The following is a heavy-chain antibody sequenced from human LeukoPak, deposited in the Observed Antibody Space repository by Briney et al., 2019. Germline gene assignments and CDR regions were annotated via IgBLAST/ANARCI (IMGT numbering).Heavy chain of an antibody. J-gene: IGHJ4*02. CDR1: GFTFGTYW. V-gene: IGHV3-7*01. D-gene: IGHD6-19*01. CDR3: VRDNRTAVAGSSGLGY. Sequence: GGSLRLSCAASGFTFGTYWMGWVRQAPGKGMEWVANIKQDGTEKSYVDSVKGRFTISRDNVQNSVYLQMHSLRADDTAIYYCVRDNRTAVAGSSGLGYWGQGTLVTVSS. CDR2: IKQDGTEK.